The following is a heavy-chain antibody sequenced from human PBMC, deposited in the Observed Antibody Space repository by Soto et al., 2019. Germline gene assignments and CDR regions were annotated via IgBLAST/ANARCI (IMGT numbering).Heavy chain of an antibody. V-gene: IGHV4-4*07. CDR1: GGSISSYY. CDR3: ERDCGASY. D-gene: IGHD2-21*01. Sequence: PSETLSLTCTVSGGSISSYYWSWIRQPAGKGLEWIGRIYTSGSTNYNPSLKGRVTMSVDTSRNQFSLKLNSVTAAHQAVNSGERDCGASYWGQGTLVTVSS. J-gene: IGHJ4*02. CDR2: IYTSGST.